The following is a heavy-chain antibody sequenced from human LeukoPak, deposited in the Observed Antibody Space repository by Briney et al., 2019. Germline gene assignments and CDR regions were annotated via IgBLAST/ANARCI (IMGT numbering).Heavy chain of an antibody. D-gene: IGHD3-10*01. Sequence: VASEKVSCKASGYTFTSYGISWVRQAPGQGLEWMGWISAYNGNTNYAQKLQGRVTMTTDTSTSTAYMELRSLRSDDTAVYYCARVSIVDSVRVFDYWGQGTLVTVSS. CDR2: ISAYNGNT. V-gene: IGHV1-18*01. J-gene: IGHJ4*02. CDR3: ARVSIVDSVRVFDY. CDR1: GYTFTSYG.